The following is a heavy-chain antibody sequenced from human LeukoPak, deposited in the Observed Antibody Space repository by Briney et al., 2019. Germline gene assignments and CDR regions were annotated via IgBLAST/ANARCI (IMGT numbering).Heavy chain of an antibody. D-gene: IGHD6-13*01. V-gene: IGHV4-39*07. CDR3: ASAGYSSSDAFDI. CDR2: FYYSGST. CDR1: GGSVRSRDFY. Sequence: SETLSLTCTVSGGSVRSRDFYWVWLRQPPGKGPEWIGSFYYSGSTYYNPSLKSRVTISVDTSKNQFSLKLSSVTAADTAVYYCASAGYSSSDAFDIWGQGTMVTVSS. J-gene: IGHJ3*02.